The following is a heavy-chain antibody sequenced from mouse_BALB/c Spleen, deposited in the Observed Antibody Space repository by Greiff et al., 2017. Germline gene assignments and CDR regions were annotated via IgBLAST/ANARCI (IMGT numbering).Heavy chain of an antibody. D-gene: IGHD2-3*01. V-gene: IGHV5-9-4*01. CDR1: GFTFSSYA. J-gene: IGHJ3*01. CDR2: ISSGGSYT. CDR3: AREKGWSTRFAY. Sequence: EVMLVESGGGLVKPGGSLKLSCAASGFTFSSYAMPWVRQSPEKRLEWVAEISSGGSYTYYPDTLTGRFTITGDNAKNTLYLEMSSLRSEDTAMYYCAREKGWSTRFAYWGQGNLVTVSA.